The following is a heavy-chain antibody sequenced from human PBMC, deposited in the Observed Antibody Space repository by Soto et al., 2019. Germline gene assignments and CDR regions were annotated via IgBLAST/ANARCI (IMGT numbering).Heavy chain of an antibody. J-gene: IGHJ4*02. CDR3: AKDRGSSSSFDY. CDR1: GFTFSSYG. V-gene: IGHV3-30*18. CDR2: ISYDGSNK. D-gene: IGHD6-6*01. Sequence: QVQLVESGGGVVQPGRSLRLSCAASGFTFSSYGMHWVRQAPGKGLEWVAVISYDGSNKYYAVSVKGRFTISRDNSKNTLYLQMNSLRAEDTAVYYCAKDRGSSSSFDYWGQGTLVTVSS.